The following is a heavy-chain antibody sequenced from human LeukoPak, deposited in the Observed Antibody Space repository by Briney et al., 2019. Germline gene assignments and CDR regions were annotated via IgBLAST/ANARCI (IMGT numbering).Heavy chain of an antibody. V-gene: IGHV3-48*03. Sequence: PGGSLRLSCAASGFTFSSYEMNWVRQAPGKGLEWVSYITSSGKTVYYADSVKGRFTISRDNAKTSLYLQMNSLRAEDTAVYYCARESYYYDSSGPLDYWGQGTLVTVSS. CDR1: GFTFSSYE. CDR2: ITSSGKTV. CDR3: ARESYYYDSSGPLDY. D-gene: IGHD3-22*01. J-gene: IGHJ4*02.